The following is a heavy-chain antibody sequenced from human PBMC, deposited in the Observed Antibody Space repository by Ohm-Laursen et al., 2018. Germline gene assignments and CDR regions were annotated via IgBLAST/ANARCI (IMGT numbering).Heavy chain of an antibody. Sequence: GSLRLSCAASGFTFAEYGFSWVRQAPGKGLEWVSGISWNGDITGYADSVKGRFTISRDNAKNSLYLQMNSLRAEDTALYRCARDMSTVTTNYWYFDLWGRGTLVTVSS. CDR3: ARDMSTVTTNYWYFDL. J-gene: IGHJ2*01. V-gene: IGHV3-20*01. CDR2: ISWNGDIT. D-gene: IGHD4-17*01. CDR1: GFTFAEYG.